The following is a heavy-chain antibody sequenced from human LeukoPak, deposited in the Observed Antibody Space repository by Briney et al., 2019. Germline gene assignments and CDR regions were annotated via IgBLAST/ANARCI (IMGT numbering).Heavy chain of an antibody. V-gene: IGHV4-39*01. J-gene: IGHJ4*02. D-gene: IGHD2-8*01. CDR1: GGSISSSSYY. CDR3: ARQGGYCTNGVCSRLYYFDY. Sequence: KASETLSLTCTVSGGSISSSSYYWGXIRXPPXKXLXXIGXIXXXGSTYYNPSLKSRVTISVDTSKNQFSLKLSSVTAADTAVYYCARQGGYCTNGVCSRLYYFDYWGQGTLVTVSS. CDR2: IXXXGST.